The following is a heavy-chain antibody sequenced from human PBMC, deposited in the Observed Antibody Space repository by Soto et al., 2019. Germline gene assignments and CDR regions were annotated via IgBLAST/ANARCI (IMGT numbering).Heavy chain of an antibody. D-gene: IGHD3-16*01. CDR3: ARGGGTSFDY. CDR1: GGTFSSYA. CDR2: ILPILGTA. Sequence: QVQLVQSGAEVKKPGSSVKVSCKASGGTFSSYAISWVRQAPGQGLEWMGGILPILGTANYARKFQGRVAITGEESTSTAYMELSSRRSEDTAVCYCARGGGTSFDYWGQGTLVTVSS. V-gene: IGHV1-69*01. J-gene: IGHJ4*02.